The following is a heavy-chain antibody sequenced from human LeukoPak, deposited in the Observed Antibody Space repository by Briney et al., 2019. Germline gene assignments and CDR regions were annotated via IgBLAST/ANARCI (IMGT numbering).Heavy chain of an antibody. J-gene: IGHJ5*02. D-gene: IGHD2-2*01. CDR2: ISGSGGST. V-gene: IGHV3-23*01. CDR3: AKHEQYQLLWRNWFDP. Sequence: PGGSLRLSCAASGFTFSSYAMSWVRQAPGKGLEWVSAISGSGGSTHYADSVKGRFTISRDNSKNTLYLQMNSLRAEDTAVYYCAKHEQYQLLWRNWFDPWGQGTLVTVSS. CDR1: GFTFSSYA.